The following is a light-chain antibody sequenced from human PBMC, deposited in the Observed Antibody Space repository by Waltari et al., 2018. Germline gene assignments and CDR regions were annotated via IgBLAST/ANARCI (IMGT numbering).Light chain of an antibody. V-gene: IGKV2-30*02. CDR3: MQGTHWPYT. Sequence: DVVMTQSQLSLSVTTGQAASISCKSSQSLVHSDEHTHLTWFHQRPGQSPRLLIYRVFNRDSGVPDRFSGSGSGTDFTLKVNKVEAEDVGVYYCMQGTHWPYTFGQGTKLDIK. CDR2: RVF. CDR1: QSLVHSDEHTH. J-gene: IGKJ2*01.